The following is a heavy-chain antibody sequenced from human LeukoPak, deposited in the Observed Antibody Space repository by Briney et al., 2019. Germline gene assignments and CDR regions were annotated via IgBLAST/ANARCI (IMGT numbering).Heavy chain of an antibody. D-gene: IGHD2-15*01. Sequence: GGSLRLSCAASGFTFSSYAMSWVRQAPGKGLEWVSSISSSSSYIYYADSVKGRFTISRDNAKNSLYLQMNSLRAEDTAVYYCARGTRVAANLHTAWGQGTLVTVSS. V-gene: IGHV3-21*01. CDR3: ARGTRVAANLHTA. J-gene: IGHJ5*02. CDR1: GFTFSSYA. CDR2: ISSSSSYI.